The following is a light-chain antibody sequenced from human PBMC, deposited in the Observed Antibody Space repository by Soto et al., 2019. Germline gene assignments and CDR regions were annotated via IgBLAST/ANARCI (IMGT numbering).Light chain of an antibody. CDR3: QQRSNWPLMYT. CDR2: DAS. CDR1: QSVSSY. J-gene: IGKJ2*01. Sequence: EIVLTQSPATLSLSPGERATLSCRASQSVSSYLAWYQQKPGQAPRLLIYDASNRATGIPARFSGSGSGTDFPLTISSLEPEDFPVYYCQQRSNWPLMYTFGQGTKLEIK. V-gene: IGKV3-11*01.